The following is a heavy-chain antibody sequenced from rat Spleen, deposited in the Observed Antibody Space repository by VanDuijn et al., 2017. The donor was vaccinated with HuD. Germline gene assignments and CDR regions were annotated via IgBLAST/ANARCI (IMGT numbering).Heavy chain of an antibody. Sequence: EVQLVESGGGLVQPGRSLKLSCVAAGFTFNNRWMTWIRQAPGKGLEWVATINHIGDKTYYPDSVQGRFTVSRENADGTLYLQMNSLRSEDTATYYCARPTEGIAWFAYWGQGTLVTVSS. D-gene: IGHD1-11*01. J-gene: IGHJ3*01. CDR1: GFTFNNRW. CDR3: ARPTEGIAWFAY. V-gene: IGHV5-31*01. CDR2: INHIGDKT.